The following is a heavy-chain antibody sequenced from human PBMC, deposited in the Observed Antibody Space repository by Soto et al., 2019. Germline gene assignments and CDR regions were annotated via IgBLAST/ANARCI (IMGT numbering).Heavy chain of an antibody. J-gene: IGHJ5*02. V-gene: IGHV4-59*01. CDR3: ARGLRVTSNWFAH. CDR2: IYYSDSI. Sequence: SETLSRTGSVSGCSISSGYCSWIRQPPGKGLEWIGYIYYSDSINYNPSLKSRVIISVDTSKNQFSLTLSSVTAADTAVYSCARGLRVTSNWFAHWGQGTLVTVSS. CDR1: GCSISSGY. D-gene: IGHD4-17*01.